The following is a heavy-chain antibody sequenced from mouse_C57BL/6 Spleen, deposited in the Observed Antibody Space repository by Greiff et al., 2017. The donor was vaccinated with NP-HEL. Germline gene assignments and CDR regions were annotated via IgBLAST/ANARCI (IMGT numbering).Heavy chain of an antibody. D-gene: IGHD2-1*01. CDR3: AREWNYYGNYVGFAY. Sequence: QVQLKESGAELVRPGASVKLSCKASGYTFTDYYIHWVKQRPGQGLEWIARIYPGSGNTYYNETFKGKATMTAEKSSSTAYMQRSSLTSEDSAVYFCAREWNYYGNYVGFAYWGQGTLVTVSA. V-gene: IGHV1-76*01. J-gene: IGHJ3*01. CDR2: IYPGSGNT. CDR1: GYTFTDYY.